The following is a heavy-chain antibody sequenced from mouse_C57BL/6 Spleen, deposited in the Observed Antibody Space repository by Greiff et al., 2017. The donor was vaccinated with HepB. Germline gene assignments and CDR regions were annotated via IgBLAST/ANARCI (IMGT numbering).Heavy chain of an antibody. CDR2: IYPYNGVS. CDR3: ARSGYYYGSSPVLFDY. V-gene: IGHV1-31*01. Sequence: VQLQQSGPELVKPGASVKISCKASGYSFTGYYMHWVKQSHGNILDWIGYIYPYNGVSSYNQKFKGKATLTVDKSSSTAYMELRSLTSEDSAVYYCARSGYYYGSSPVLFDYWGQGTTLTVSS. D-gene: IGHD1-1*01. CDR1: GYSFTGYY. J-gene: IGHJ2*01.